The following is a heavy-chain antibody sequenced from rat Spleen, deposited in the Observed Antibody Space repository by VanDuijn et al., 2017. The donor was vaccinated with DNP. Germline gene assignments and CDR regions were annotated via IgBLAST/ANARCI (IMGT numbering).Heavy chain of an antibody. CDR1: GFTFNNCA. D-gene: IGHD1-2*01. J-gene: IGHJ2*01. V-gene: IGHV5-34*01. CDR2: ISSSSSYI. Sequence: EVQLVESGGGLVQPGGSLKLSCLASGFTFNNCAMIWFRQAPGKGLEWVASISSSSSYISYADTVKGRFTVSRENAKSTLFLQMTSLRSEDTATYYCARHALSTFDYWGQGVMVTVSS. CDR3: ARHALSTFDY.